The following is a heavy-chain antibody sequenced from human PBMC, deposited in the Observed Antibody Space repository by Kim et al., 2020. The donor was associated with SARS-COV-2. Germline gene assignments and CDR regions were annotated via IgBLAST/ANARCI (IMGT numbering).Heavy chain of an antibody. V-gene: IGHV1-8*01. D-gene: IGHD5-18*01. J-gene: IGHJ6*02. Sequence: DYAQQFQGRDTMTRNTSISTAYRELSSLRSEDTAVYYCSRRGYGLYGMDVWGQGTTVTVSS. CDR3: SRRGYGLYGMDV.